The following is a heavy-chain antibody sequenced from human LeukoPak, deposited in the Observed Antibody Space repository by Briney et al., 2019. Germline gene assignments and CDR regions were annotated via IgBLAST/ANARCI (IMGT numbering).Heavy chain of an antibody. CDR2: ITASGGNS. CDR1: GFTYSSYA. D-gene: IGHD6-19*01. J-gene: IGHJ4*02. CDR3: AKARRYTSDLDY. V-gene: IGHV3-23*01. Sequence: GVSLRLSCAGSGFTYSSYALRWVRQTPGKALEWVSAITASGGNSYYTDSVKGRFTISRDISKSTLYLQLNSLRAEDTAVYYCAKARRYTSDLDYWGQGTLVTVSS.